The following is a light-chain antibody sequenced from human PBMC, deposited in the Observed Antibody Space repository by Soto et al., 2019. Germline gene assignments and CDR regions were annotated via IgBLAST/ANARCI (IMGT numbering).Light chain of an antibody. CDR1: QGIGDT. Sequence: EIVLSQFPAILSVSTGEGVTISFRASQGIGDTLAWYQQRNGQPPRILIYRASTRAPGIPARFSGIWSGTECTLTLSRLQSEEFEVYPAQQYNNSPITFGQGTRLEI. J-gene: IGKJ5*01. CDR3: QQYNNSPIT. V-gene: IGKV3-15*01. CDR2: RAS.